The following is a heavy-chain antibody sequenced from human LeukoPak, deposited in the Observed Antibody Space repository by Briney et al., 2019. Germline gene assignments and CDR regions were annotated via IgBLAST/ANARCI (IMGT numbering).Heavy chain of an antibody. J-gene: IGHJ4*02. Sequence: PGGSLRLSCTASGFTFSSYSMNWVRQAPGKGLEWVSYISSSSSTIYYADSVKGRFTISRDSAKNSLYLQMSSLRDEDTAVYYCERDRLTGYWGQGTLVTVSS. V-gene: IGHV3-48*02. CDR2: ISSSSSTI. D-gene: IGHD1-14*01. CDR3: ERDRLTGY. CDR1: GFTFSSYS.